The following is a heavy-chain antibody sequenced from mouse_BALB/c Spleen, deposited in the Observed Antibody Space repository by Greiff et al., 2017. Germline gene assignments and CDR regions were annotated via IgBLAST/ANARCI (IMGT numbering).Heavy chain of an antibody. CDR2: IYPGDGDT. V-gene: IGHV1-87*01. D-gene: IGHD2-4*01. Sequence: QVQLQQSGAELARPGASVKLSCKASGYTFTSYWMQWVKQRPGQGLEWIGAIYPGDGDTRYSQKFKGKATLTADKSSSTAYMQLSSLASEDSAVYYCARGEPYYDYDGPYYFDYWGQGTTLTGSS. J-gene: IGHJ2*01. CDR1: GYTFTSYW. CDR3: ARGEPYYDYDGPYYFDY.